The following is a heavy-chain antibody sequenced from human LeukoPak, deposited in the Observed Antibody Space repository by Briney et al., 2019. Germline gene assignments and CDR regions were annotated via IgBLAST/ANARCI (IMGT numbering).Heavy chain of an antibody. D-gene: IGHD3-3*02. CDR2: MWYDGRNK. CDR3: AKGLSIASSFFDY. Sequence: TGRSLRLSCAASGFTLSSFGMVWVRQAQGKGLEWVTLMWYDGRNKHYANSVKGRFTASRDNSKNTLYLKMNSLRAEDTAVYFCAKGLSIASSFFDYWGQGTLVTVSS. V-gene: IGHV3-33*06. CDR1: GFTLSSFG. J-gene: IGHJ4*02.